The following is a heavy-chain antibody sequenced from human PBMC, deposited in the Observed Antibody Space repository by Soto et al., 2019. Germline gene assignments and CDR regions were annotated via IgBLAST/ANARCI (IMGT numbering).Heavy chain of an antibody. CDR3: ANFANDYYDSSGYYALPHDAFDI. Sequence: GASVKVSCKASGYTFTSYYMHWVRQAPGQGLEWMGIINPSGGSTGYAQKFQGRVTMTRDTSTSTVYMELSSLRSEDTAVYYCANFANDYYDSSGYYALPHDAFDIWGQGTMVTVSS. CDR2: INPSGGST. J-gene: IGHJ3*02. D-gene: IGHD3-22*01. V-gene: IGHV1-46*01. CDR1: GYTFTSYY.